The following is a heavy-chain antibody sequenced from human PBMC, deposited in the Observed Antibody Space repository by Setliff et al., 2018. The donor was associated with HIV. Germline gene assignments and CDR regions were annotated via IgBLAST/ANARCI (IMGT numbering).Heavy chain of an antibody. D-gene: IGHD1-26*01. CDR1: GGTFSSYG. J-gene: IGHJ3*02. CDR3: ARGSEWGSYIFWTFDI. CDR2: IIPMFGTG. Sequence: SVKVSCKTSGGTFSSYGISWVRQAPGQGLEWMGGIIPMFGTGFYAQKFQGRVTMTTDTSTSTAYMELRSLRSDDTAVYYCARGSEWGSYIFWTFDIWGQGTMVTVSS. V-gene: IGHV1-69*05.